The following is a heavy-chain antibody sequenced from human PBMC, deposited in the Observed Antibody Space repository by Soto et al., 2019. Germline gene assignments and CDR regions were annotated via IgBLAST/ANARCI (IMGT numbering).Heavy chain of an antibody. CDR1: GGTFSSYA. CDR3: ARDVYYYDTSGYRSYCFDY. J-gene: IGHJ4*02. V-gene: IGHV1-69*13. D-gene: IGHD3-22*01. Sequence: SVKVSCKASGGTFSSYAITWVRQAPGQGLEWMGGIIPIFGTPNYAQKFQGRVTITADESTSTVYMELSSLRSEDTAVYYCARDVYYYDTSGYRSYCFDYWGQGNLVTVS. CDR2: IIPIFGTP.